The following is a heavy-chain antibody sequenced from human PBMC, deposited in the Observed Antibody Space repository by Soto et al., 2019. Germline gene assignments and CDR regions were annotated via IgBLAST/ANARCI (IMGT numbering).Heavy chain of an antibody. CDR3: ARERAHYGMDV. D-gene: IGHD6-25*01. CDR1: GYTFTSYD. J-gene: IGHJ6*02. CDR2: MNPNSGNT. Sequence: QVQLVQSGAEVKKPGASVKVSCKASGYTFTSYDISWVRQATGQGLEWMGWMNPNSGNTGFAQKFQGRVTMTMNTSISTAYMELSSLRYEDTAVYYCARERAHYGMDVWGQGTTVTVSS. V-gene: IGHV1-8*01.